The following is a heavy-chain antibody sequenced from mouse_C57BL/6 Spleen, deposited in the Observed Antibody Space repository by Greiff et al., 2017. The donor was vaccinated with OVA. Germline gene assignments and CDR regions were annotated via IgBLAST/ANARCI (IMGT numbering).Heavy chain of an antibody. Sequence: QVQLQQPGAELVKPGASVKMSCKASGYTFTSYWITWVKQRPGQGLEWIGDIYPGSGSTNYNEKFKSKATLTVDTSSSTAYMQLSSLTSEDSAGYYCARSDDYVAPWVAYWGQGTLVTVSA. D-gene: IGHD2-4*01. CDR2: IYPGSGST. J-gene: IGHJ3*01. V-gene: IGHV1-55*01. CDR1: GYTFTSYW. CDR3: ARSDDYVAPWVAY.